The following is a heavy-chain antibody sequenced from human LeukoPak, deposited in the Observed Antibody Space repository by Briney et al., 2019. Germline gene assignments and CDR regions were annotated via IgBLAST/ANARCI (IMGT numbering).Heavy chain of an antibody. CDR3: ARVPLDIVVVPAAKGAGRTNGKMGNNYYYYYMDV. J-gene: IGHJ6*03. CDR1: GGSISSHY. Sequence: SETLSRTCTVSGGSISSHYWSWIRQPPGKGLEWIGYIYYSRSTNYNPSPKSRVTISVDTSKNQFSLKLSSVTAADTAVYYCARVPLDIVVVPAAKGAGRTNGKMGNNYYYYYMDVWGKGTTVTVSS. V-gene: IGHV4-59*11. CDR2: IYYSRST. D-gene: IGHD2-2*03.